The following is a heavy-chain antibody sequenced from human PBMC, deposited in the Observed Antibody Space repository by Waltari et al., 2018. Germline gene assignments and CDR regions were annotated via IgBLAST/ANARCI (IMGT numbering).Heavy chain of an antibody. D-gene: IGHD2-21*02. J-gene: IGHJ4*02. CDR1: GFTFSSYV. V-gene: IGHV3-23*01. CDR2: MRGSGDST. CDR3: AKDTDCGGDCSWYYFDY. Sequence: EVQLLESGGGLVQPGGSLRLSCAASGFTFSSYVMSWVRQAPGKGREGVSAMRGSGDSTYYADSVKGRCSISRDNSKNTLYLQINNLRAEDTAVYYCAKDTDCGGDCSWYYFDYWGQGTLVTVSS.